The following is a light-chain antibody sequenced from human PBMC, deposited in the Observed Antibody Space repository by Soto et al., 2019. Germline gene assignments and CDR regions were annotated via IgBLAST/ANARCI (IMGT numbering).Light chain of an antibody. CDR1: QSVSSY. CDR2: DAS. Sequence: EIVFTQYPATLSLSPGERATLSCMASQSVSSYLAWYQQKPGQAPRLLIYDASNRATGIPARFSGSGSGTDFTLTISSLEPEDFAVYYCQQRSNWPITFGQGTRLEIK. CDR3: QQRSNWPIT. V-gene: IGKV3-11*01. J-gene: IGKJ5*01.